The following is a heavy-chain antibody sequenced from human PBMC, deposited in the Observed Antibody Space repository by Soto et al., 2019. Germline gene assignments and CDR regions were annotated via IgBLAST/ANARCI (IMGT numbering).Heavy chain of an antibody. CDR2: IIPIFGTT. CDR1: GGTFSSYP. J-gene: IGHJ2*01. CDR3: AKDLGPPVRSHYPYWYFDV. Sequence: QVQLVQSGAEVKKPGSSVKVSCKASGGTFSSYPLSWVRQAPGQGLEWMGGIIPIFGTTKYAQKFQGRVTIIADESTTTAYMELSSLRSEDTAVYYCAKDLGPPVRSHYPYWYFDVWGRGTLVTVSS. D-gene: IGHD3-10*01. V-gene: IGHV1-69*01.